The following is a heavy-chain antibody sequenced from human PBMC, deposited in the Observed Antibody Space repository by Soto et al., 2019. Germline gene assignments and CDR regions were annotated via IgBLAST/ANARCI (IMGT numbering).Heavy chain of an antibody. V-gene: IGHV3-23*01. D-gene: IGHD6-13*01. CDR2: ISSSGATT. CDR1: GFIFGNYA. Sequence: GGSLRLSCAASGFIFGNYAMSWVRQAPGKGLEWVSLISSSGATTYYADSVRGRFTISRDDSKNTLYLQVNSLRVEDTAIYYCATYISSRSNFDYWGQGTLVTVSS. J-gene: IGHJ4*02. CDR3: ATYISSRSNFDY.